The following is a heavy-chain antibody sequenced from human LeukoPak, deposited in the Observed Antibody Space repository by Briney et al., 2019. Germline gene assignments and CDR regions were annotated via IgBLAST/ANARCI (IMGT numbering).Heavy chain of an antibody. CDR3: ARGPLYYYDSSGYYGY. CDR2: MNPNSGNT. J-gene: IGHJ4*02. Sequence: ASVKVSCKASGYTFTSYDINWVRQATGQGLEWMGWMNPNSGNTGYAQKFQGRVTTTRNTSISTAYMELSSLRSEDTAVYYCARGPLYYYDSSGYYGYWGQGTLVTVSS. D-gene: IGHD3-22*01. V-gene: IGHV1-8*01. CDR1: GYTFTSYD.